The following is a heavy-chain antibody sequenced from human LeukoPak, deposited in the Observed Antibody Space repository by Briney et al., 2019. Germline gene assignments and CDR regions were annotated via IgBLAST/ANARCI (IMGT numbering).Heavy chain of an antibody. J-gene: IGHJ5*02. CDR2: ISYDGSNK. Sequence: GRSLRLSCAASGFTFSSYGMHWVRQAPGKGLEWVAVISYDGSNKYYADSVKGRFTISRDNSKNTLYLQMNSPRAEDTAVYYCAKDLDYYDNWFDPWGQGTLVTVSS. D-gene: IGHD3-22*01. V-gene: IGHV3-30*18. CDR3: AKDLDYYDNWFDP. CDR1: GFTFSSYG.